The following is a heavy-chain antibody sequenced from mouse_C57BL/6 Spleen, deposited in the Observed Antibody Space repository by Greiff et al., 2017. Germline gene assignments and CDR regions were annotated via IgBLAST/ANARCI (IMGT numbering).Heavy chain of an antibody. D-gene: IGHD2-10*01. CDR1: GYTFTSYD. J-gene: IGHJ1*03. V-gene: IGHV1-85*01. CDR3: ARSYPWDVEV. Sequence: VQLKESGPELVKPGASVKLSCKASGYTFTSYDINWVKQRPGQGLEWIGWIYPRDGSTKYNEKFKGKATLTVDTSSSTAYMELHSLTSEDSAVYVWARSYPWDVEVWGTGTTVTVSS. CDR2: IYPRDGST.